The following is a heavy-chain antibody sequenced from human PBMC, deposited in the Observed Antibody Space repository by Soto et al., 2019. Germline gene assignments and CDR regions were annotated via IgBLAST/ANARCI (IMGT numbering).Heavy chain of an antibody. CDR2: ISAYNGNT. CDR3: ARDHYYGSGSYYPAYYYYGMDV. J-gene: IGHJ6*02. CDR1: GYTFTSYG. D-gene: IGHD3-10*01. Sequence: ASVKVSCKASGYTFTSYGISWVRQAPGQGLEWMGWISAYNGNTNYAQQLQGRVTMTTDTSTSTAYMELRSLRSDDTAVYYCARDHYYGSGSYYPAYYYYGMDVWGQGTTVTVSS. V-gene: IGHV1-18*01.